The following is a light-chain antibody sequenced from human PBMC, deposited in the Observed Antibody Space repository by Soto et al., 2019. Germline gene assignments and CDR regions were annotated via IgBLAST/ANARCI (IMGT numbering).Light chain of an antibody. CDR2: GND. CDR3: GTWDSSLSAGV. Sequence: QSVLTQPPSVSAAPGQKVTISCSGSSSNIGKNDILWYQQFPGTVPKLLIYGNDKRPSGIPDRFSGSKSGTSATLGIAGLQTGDEADYYCGTWDSSLSAGVFGGGTKLTVL. J-gene: IGLJ3*02. CDR1: SSNIGKND. V-gene: IGLV1-51*01.